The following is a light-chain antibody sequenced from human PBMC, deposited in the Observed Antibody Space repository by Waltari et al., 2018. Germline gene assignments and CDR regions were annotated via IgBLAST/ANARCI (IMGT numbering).Light chain of an antibody. CDR1: SGSVSTSYY. J-gene: IGLJ3*02. CDR2: STN. Sequence: QTVVTQETSFSVSPGGTVTLTCGLSSGSVSTSYYPSWYQQTPGQAPRTLIYSTNTRSAGVPDRCSGSILASKAALTITGAQADDESDYYCVLYMGSGIWVFGGGTKLTVL. V-gene: IGLV8-61*01. CDR3: VLYMGSGIWV.